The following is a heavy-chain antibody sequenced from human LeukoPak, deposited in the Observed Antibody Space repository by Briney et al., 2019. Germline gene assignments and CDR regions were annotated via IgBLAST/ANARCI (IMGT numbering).Heavy chain of an antibody. J-gene: IGHJ3*02. CDR3: ARACSSGSCYLAAFDI. Sequence: GGSLRLSCAASGFTFGNYAMHWVRQAPGKGLQWVAIVSYDGGNKYHSDSVKGRFTISRDNSKNTLYLQMNSLRAEDTAVYFCARACSSGSCYLAAFDIWGQGTMVTVSS. D-gene: IGHD2-15*01. CDR2: VSYDGGNK. CDR1: GFTFGNYA. V-gene: IGHV3-30*03.